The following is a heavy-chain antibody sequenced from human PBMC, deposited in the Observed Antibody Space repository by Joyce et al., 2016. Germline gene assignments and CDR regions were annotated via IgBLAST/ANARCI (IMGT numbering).Heavy chain of an antibody. CDR2: IDGDDNK. CDR3: ARTAAAGQGYFAS. V-gene: IGHV2-70*04. CDR1: GFSLSTDAMR. D-gene: IGHD6-13*01. Sequence: QVTLKESGPALVKPTQTLTLTCTFSGFSLSTDAMRVSWIRQPPGKALEWLARIDGDDNKFYSTSLKTRLTISKDTSKNQVDLTLANMDPLDTATYYCARTAAAGQGYFASWGQGILVTVSS. J-gene: IGHJ4*02.